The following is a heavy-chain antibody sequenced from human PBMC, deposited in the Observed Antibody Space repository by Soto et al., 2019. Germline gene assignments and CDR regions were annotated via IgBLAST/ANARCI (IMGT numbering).Heavy chain of an antibody. Sequence: GGSLRLSCAASGFTFSSYGMSWVRQSPGKGLEWVSAISGSGGSTYYADSVKGRFTISRDNSKNTLYLQMNSLRAEDTAVYYCAKADIVVVPAAIQDYWGQGTLVTVSS. CDR2: ISGSGGST. V-gene: IGHV3-23*01. CDR3: AKADIVVVPAAIQDY. CDR1: GFTFSSYG. D-gene: IGHD2-2*02. J-gene: IGHJ4*02.